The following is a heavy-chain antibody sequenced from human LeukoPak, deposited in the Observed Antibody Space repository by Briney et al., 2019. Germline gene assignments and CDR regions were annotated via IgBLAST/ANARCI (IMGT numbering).Heavy chain of an antibody. CDR1: GGSISSGDYY. J-gene: IGHJ3*02. Sequence: SQTLSLTCTVSGGSISSGDYYWRWIRQPPGKGLEWIGYIYYSGSTYYNPSLKSRVTISVDTSKNQFSLKLSSVTAADTAVYYCARDYYDSSGYFVNDAFDIWGQGTMVTVSS. CDR3: ARDYYDSSGYFVNDAFDI. V-gene: IGHV4-30-4*08. D-gene: IGHD3-22*01. CDR2: IYYSGST.